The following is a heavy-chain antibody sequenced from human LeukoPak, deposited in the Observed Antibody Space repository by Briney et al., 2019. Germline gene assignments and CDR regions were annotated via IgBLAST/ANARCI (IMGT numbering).Heavy chain of an antibody. J-gene: IGHJ4*02. CDR3: ARGGSYYDSSGYSDY. Sequence: PSETLSLTCTVSGVSISSYYWSWIRQPPGKGLEWIGEINHSGSTNYNPSLKSRVTISVDTSKNQFSLKLSSVTAADTAVYYCARGGSYYDSSGYSDYWGQGTLVTVSS. CDR1: GVSISSYY. CDR2: INHSGST. D-gene: IGHD3-22*01. V-gene: IGHV4-34*01.